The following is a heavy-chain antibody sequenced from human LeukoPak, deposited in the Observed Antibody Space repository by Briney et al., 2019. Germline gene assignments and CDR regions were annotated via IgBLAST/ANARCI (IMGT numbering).Heavy chain of an antibody. D-gene: IGHD4-17*01. Sequence: PGGSLRLSCAASGFTFSNYWMSWVRQAPGKGLEWVANIKQDGSEKYYVDSVKGRFTISRDNAKNSLYLQMNSLRAEDTVVYYCAKDQVTRDYAYFDYWGQGTLATVSS. V-gene: IGHV3-7*03. CDR3: AKDQVTRDYAYFDY. CDR2: IKQDGSEK. CDR1: GFTFSNYW. J-gene: IGHJ4*02.